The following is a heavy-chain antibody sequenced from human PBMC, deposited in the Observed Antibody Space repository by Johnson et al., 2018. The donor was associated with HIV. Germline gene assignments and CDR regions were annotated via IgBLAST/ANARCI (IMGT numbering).Heavy chain of an antibody. CDR1: GFTFTSYT. Sequence: VQLVESGGGLVQPGGSLRLSCAASGFTFTSYTMHWVRQAPGKGLEWVALISYDGSNKYYADSVKGRFTISRDNSKNTLYLQMNSLRAEDTAVFYCAKIVATSDDVFDIWGQGTMVTVSS. CDR2: ISYDGSNK. V-gene: IGHV3-30-3*02. J-gene: IGHJ3*02. CDR3: AKIVATSDDVFDI. D-gene: IGHD5-12*01.